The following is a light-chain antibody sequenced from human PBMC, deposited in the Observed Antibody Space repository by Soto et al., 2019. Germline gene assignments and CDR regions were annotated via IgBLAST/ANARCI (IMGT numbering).Light chain of an antibody. Sequence: EIVLTQSPATLSLSPGERATLSCRASQSVSSYLAWYQQKPGQAPRLLIYDASNRATGIPARFSGSGPGTDVTLTISSLEPEDFAVYYCQQRSNWLTFGGGTKVEIK. CDR3: QQRSNWLT. J-gene: IGKJ4*01. CDR2: DAS. CDR1: QSVSSY. V-gene: IGKV3D-11*02.